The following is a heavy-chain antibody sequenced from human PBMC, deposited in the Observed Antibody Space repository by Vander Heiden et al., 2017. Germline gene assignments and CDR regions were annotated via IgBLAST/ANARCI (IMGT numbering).Heavy chain of an antibody. V-gene: IGHV3-11*01. CDR3: ARFGTGYGGFDY. Sequence: QVQLVASGGGLVRPGGSLRLTCATSGFTFSDYYMAWIRQAPGKGLEFVSYISSRGDTIFYADSVRGRFTISRDNAKNSLYLQMNSLRADDTAVYYCARFGTGYGGFDYWGRGTLVTVSS. CDR1: GFTFSDYY. D-gene: IGHD5-12*01. J-gene: IGHJ4*02. CDR2: ISSRGDTI.